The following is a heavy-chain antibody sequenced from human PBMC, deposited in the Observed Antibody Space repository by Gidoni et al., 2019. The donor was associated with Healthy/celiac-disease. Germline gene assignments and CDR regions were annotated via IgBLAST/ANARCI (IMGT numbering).Heavy chain of an antibody. CDR3: AKVGTWDYDILTGFDY. J-gene: IGHJ4*02. V-gene: IGHV3-23*01. D-gene: IGHD3-9*01. Sequence: EVQLLESGGGLVQPGGSLRLSCAASGFTFSSYAMSWVRQAPGKGLGWVSAISGSGGSTYYADSVKGRFTISRDNSKNTLYLQMNSLRAEDTAVYYCAKVGTWDYDILTGFDYWGQGTLVTVSS. CDR2: ISGSGGST. CDR1: GFTFSSYA.